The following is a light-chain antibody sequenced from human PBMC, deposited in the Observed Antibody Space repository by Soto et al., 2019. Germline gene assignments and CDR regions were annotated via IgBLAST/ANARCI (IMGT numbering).Light chain of an antibody. CDR3: QQCGSSPWT. J-gene: IGKJ1*01. Sequence: EIVLTKSPGTLSLSPGGSATLSCRAIQSVSSYYLAWYQQKPGQAPRLLIYAASSRDTGIPDRFSGGGSGTEFTLTISRLEPEDFAVYYCQQCGSSPWTFGQGTKLDLK. CDR2: AAS. CDR1: QSVSSYY. V-gene: IGKV3-20*01.